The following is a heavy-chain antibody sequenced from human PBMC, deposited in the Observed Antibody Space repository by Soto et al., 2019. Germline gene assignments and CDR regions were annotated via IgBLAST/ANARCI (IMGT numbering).Heavy chain of an antibody. J-gene: IGHJ6*02. CDR1: GVPLSSYG. CDR2: IWYDGSNK. V-gene: IGHV3-33*01. D-gene: IGHD6-13*01. Sequence: AGGSLRVSWSAAGVPLSSYGMHWVRPAPGKGPGWVAVIWYDGSNKYYADSVKGRFTISRDNSKNTLYLQMNSLRAEDTAVYYCARDAKSSSWSVYYYYGMDVWGQGTTVTVSS. CDR3: ARDAKSSSWSVYYYYGMDV.